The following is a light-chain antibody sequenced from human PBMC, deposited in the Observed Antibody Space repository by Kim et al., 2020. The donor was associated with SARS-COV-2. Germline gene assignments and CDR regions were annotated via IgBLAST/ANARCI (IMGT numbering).Light chain of an antibody. J-gene: IGKJ4*01. CDR1: QGISSY. V-gene: IGKV1-8*01. CDR3: QQYYSYSGT. CDR2: AAS. Sequence: AIRITQSPSSLSASTGDRVTITCRASQGISSYLAWYQQKPGKAPKLLIYAASTLQSGVPSRFSGSGSGTDFTLTISCLQSEDFATYYCQQYYSYSGTFGGGTKLEIK.